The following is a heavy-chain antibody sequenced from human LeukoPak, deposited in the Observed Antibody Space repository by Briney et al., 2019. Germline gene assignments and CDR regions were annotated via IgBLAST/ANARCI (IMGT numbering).Heavy chain of an antibody. D-gene: IGHD3-22*01. V-gene: IGHV1-2*02. CDR1: GYTFTGYY. CDR2: INPNSGGT. CDR3: ARGDYYDSSGYSTDFDY. Sequence: ASVKVSCKASGYTFTGYYMHWVRQAPGQGLEWMGWINPNSGGTNYAQKFQGRVTMTRDTSISTAYMELSRLRSDDTAVYYCARGDYYDSSGYSTDFDYRGQGTLVTVSS. J-gene: IGHJ4*02.